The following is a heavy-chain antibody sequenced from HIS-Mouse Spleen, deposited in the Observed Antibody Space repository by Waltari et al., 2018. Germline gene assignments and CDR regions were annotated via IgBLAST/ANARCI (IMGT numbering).Heavy chain of an antibody. CDR2: IKQDGSEK. CDR1: GFTFRSYW. Sequence: EVQLVESGGGLVQPGGSVSVACAASGFTFRSYWVSWVRQATGKGLEWVANIKQDGSEKYYVDSVKGRFTISRDNATNSLYLQMNSLRAEETAVYYCAREGDSGSYFDYWGQGTLVTVSS. V-gene: IGHV3-7*01. CDR3: AREGDSGSYFDY. J-gene: IGHJ4*02. D-gene: IGHD1-26*01.